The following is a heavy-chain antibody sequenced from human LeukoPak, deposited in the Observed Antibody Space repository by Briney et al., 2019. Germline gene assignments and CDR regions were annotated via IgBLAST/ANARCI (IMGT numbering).Heavy chain of an antibody. CDR3: AGSVPAPKEFAH. CDR1: NGSISTYY. CDR2: IYSGGPT. V-gene: IGHV4-4*09. Sequence: SETLSLTCTVSNGSISTYYWSWIRQPPGKGLEWIGYIYSGGPTNPNPSLKSRVTISVDTSKNQFSLKLSSVTAADTAVYYCAGSVPAPKEFAHWGQGTLVTVSS. J-gene: IGHJ4*02. D-gene: IGHD1-1*01.